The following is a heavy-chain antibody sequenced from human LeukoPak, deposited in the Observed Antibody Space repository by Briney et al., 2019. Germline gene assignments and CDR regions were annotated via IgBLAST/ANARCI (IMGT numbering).Heavy chain of an antibody. D-gene: IGHD7-27*01. Sequence: SETLSLTCTVSGGSISSSSYYWGWIRQPPGKGLEWIGSIYYSGSTYYNPSLKSRVTISVDTSKNQFSLKLSSVTAADTAVYYCARALGRPRDYWGQGTLVTVSS. J-gene: IGHJ4*02. CDR2: IYYSGST. V-gene: IGHV4-39*01. CDR1: GGSISSSSYY. CDR3: ARALGRPRDY.